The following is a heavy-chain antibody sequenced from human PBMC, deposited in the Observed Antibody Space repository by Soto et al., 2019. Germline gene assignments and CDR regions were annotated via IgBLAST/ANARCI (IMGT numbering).Heavy chain of an antibody. J-gene: IGHJ5*02. CDR3: ARGYCSSTICYIWDNWFDP. CDR2: IYYSGRT. Sequence: PSETRSLTCPVGGGSISRYYWSWFRQPPGKGLEWIGYIYYSGRTNYNPSLKSRVTISVDTSKNQFSLKLSSVTAADTAVYYCARGYCSSTICYIWDNWFDPWGQGTLVTVS. D-gene: IGHD2-2*02. CDR1: GGSISRYY. V-gene: IGHV4-59*01.